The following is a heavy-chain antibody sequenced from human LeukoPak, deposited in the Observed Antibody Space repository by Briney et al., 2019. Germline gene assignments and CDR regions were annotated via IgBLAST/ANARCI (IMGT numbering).Heavy chain of an antibody. CDR1: GITLSNYG. Sequence: GGSLRLSCAVSGITLSNYGMSWVRQAPGKGLEWVAGISGSGGGTNYADSVKGRFTISRDNPKNTLHLQMNSLRAEDTAVYFCAKRGVVIRVILVGFHKEAYYFDSWGQGALVTVSS. CDR2: ISGSGGGT. D-gene: IGHD3-22*01. V-gene: IGHV3-23*01. J-gene: IGHJ4*02. CDR3: AKRGVVIRVILVGFHKEAYYFDS.